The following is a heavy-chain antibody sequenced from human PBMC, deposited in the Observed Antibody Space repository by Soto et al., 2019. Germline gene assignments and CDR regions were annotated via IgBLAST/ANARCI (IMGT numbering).Heavy chain of an antibody. CDR2: ISHDGNNK. CDR1: GFTFSGYG. V-gene: IGHV3-30*18. CDR3: AKGGRGTYYYYYTMDV. Sequence: GGSLRLSCAASGFTFSGYGMHWVRQAPGKGLEWVAVISHDGNNKYYADSVKGRFTISRGNSKNTLYLQMNSLRAEDTAVYYCAKGGRGTYYYYYTMDVWGQGTTVTVSS. D-gene: IGHD1-1*01. J-gene: IGHJ6*02.